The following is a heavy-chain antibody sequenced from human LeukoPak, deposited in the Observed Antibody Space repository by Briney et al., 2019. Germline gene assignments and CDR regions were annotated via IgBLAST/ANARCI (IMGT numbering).Heavy chain of an antibody. D-gene: IGHD3-10*01. Sequence: PSGTLCLTCTVSGGLISSYDWRWFRGPPGKGLERFGEITHSGRTNSTPSPTSRITISVGTSKNRFSLKLSSVTAADTAVYYCARNMVRGRYFQHWGQGTLVTVSS. CDR3: ARNMVRGRYFQH. J-gene: IGHJ1*01. CDR1: GGLISSYD. CDR2: ITHSGRT. V-gene: IGHV4-34*01.